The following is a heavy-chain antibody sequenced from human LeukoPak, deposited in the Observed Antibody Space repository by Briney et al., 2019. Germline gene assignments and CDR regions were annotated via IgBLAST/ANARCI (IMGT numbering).Heavy chain of an antibody. CDR2: IYYSGST. CDR1: FDSISSYY. Sequence: PSETLSLTCTGSFDSISSYYWSWIRQPPGKGLEWIGYIYYSGSTNYNPSLKSRVTISVDTSKNQFSLKLSSVTAADTAVYYCARDNGRNWFDPWGQGILVTVSS. V-gene: IGHV4-59*01. CDR3: ARDNGRNWFDP. D-gene: IGHD2-8*01. J-gene: IGHJ5*02.